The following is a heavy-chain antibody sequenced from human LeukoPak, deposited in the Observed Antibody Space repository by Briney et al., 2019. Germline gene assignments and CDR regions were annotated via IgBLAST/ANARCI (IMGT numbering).Heavy chain of an antibody. D-gene: IGHD6-6*01. J-gene: IGHJ4*02. CDR3: ARDLGEYSRAYYFDY. Sequence: ASVKVSCKASGGTFSSYAISWVRQAPGQGLEWMGRIIPIFGTANYAQKFQGRVTITTDESTSTAYMELSSLTSEDTAVYYCARDLGEYSRAYYFDYWGQGTLVTVSS. CDR1: GGTFSSYA. V-gene: IGHV1-69*05. CDR2: IIPIFGTA.